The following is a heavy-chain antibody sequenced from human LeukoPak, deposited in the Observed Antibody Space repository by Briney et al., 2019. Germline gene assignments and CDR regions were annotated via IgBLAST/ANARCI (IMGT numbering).Heavy chain of an antibody. Sequence: ASVKVSCKASGGTFRNYAISWVRQAPGQGLEWMGGMNPNSGNTGYAQKFQGRVTITRNTSISTAYMELSSLRSEDTAVYYCARKSAYYDFWSGEAFDYWGQGTLVTVSS. CDR3: ARKSAYYDFWSGEAFDY. V-gene: IGHV1-8*03. CDR2: MNPNSGNT. D-gene: IGHD3-3*01. J-gene: IGHJ4*02. CDR1: GGTFRNYA.